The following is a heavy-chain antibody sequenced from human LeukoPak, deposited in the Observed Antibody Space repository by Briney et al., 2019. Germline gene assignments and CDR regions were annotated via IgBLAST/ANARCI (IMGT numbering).Heavy chain of an antibody. CDR3: ARQSPTYYYYGLDV. J-gene: IGHJ6*02. CDR2: IYYSGST. CDR1: NGSICTYY. V-gene: IGHV4-59*08. Sequence: SETLSLTCTVSNGSICTYYWSWIRQPPGKELEWIGYIYYSGSTKYSPSLKSRVTISVDTSKDQFSLNLTSVTAADTAVYYCARQSPTYYYYGLDVWGQGTTVTVSS.